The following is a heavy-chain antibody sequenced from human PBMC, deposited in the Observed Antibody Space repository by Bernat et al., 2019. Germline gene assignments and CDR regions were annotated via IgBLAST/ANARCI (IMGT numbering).Heavy chain of an antibody. Sequence: QVQLQESGPGLVKPSETLSLTCTVSGGSISSYYWSWIRQPPGKGLEWIAYISYSGSTNYNPSLKSRLTISVDTSKNQFSLKLNSVTAADTAVYYCARHSGRQLLSSPLVISYDMDVWGMGTTVTVSS. D-gene: IGHD2-2*01. J-gene: IGHJ6*03. CDR1: GGSISSYY. V-gene: IGHV4-59*08. CDR2: ISYSGST. CDR3: ARHSGRQLLSSPLVISYDMDV.